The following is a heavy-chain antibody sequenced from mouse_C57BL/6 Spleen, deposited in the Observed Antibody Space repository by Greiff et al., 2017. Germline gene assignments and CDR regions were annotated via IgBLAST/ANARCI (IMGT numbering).Heavy chain of an antibody. CDR2: IDPETGGT. CDR1: GYTFTDYE. V-gene: IGHV1-15*01. D-gene: IGHD2-4*01. CDR3: TRWRNYEVRGYFDY. J-gene: IGHJ2*01. Sequence: VQLQQSGAELVRPGASVTLSCKASGYTFTDYEMHWVKQTPVHGLEWIGAIDPETGGTAYNQKFKGKAILTAAKSSSTAYMELRSLTSEDSAVYYCTRWRNYEVRGYFDYWGQGTTLTVSS.